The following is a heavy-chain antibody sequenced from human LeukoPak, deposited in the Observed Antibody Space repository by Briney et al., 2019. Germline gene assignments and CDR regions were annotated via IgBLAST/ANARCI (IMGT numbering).Heavy chain of an antibody. V-gene: IGHV3-33*06. CDR1: RFTFSSYG. D-gene: IGHD4-17*01. J-gene: IGHJ3*02. CDR2: IWYDGSNK. Sequence: GRSLRLSCAASRFTFSSYGMHWVRQAPGKGLEWVAVIWYDGSNKYYADSVKGRFTISRDNSKNTLYLQMNSLRAEDTAVYYCAKERNRGIYGTEPFDIWGQGTMVTVSS. CDR3: AKERNRGIYGTEPFDI.